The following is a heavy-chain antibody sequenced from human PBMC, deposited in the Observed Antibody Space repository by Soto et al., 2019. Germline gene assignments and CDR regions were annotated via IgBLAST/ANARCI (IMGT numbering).Heavy chain of an antibody. CDR3: ARLADCSNNICSYGMDV. CDR2: ISGSGGST. Sequence: PGGSLRLSCAASGFTFSSYAMSWVRQAPGKGLEWVSAISGSGGSTYYADSVKGRFTISRDNSKNSLDLQMNSLRDDDTALYYCARLADCSNNICSYGMDVWGQGTTVTVSS. CDR1: GFTFSSYA. V-gene: IGHV3-23*01. J-gene: IGHJ6*02. D-gene: IGHD4-4*01.